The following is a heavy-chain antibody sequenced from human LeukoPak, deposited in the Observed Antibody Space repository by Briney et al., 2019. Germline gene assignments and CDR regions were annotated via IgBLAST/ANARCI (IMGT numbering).Heavy chain of an antibody. CDR3: ASGGNYYGSGSSNFDY. D-gene: IGHD3-10*01. J-gene: IGHJ4*02. CDR1: GYTFTGYY. CDR2: INPNSGGT. V-gene: IGHV1-2*02. Sequence: ASVKVSCKASGYTFTGYYMHWVRQAPGQGLEWMGWINPNSGGTNYAQKLQGRVTMTTDTSTSTAYMELRSLRSDDTAVYYCASGGNYYGSGSSNFDYWGQGTLVTVSS.